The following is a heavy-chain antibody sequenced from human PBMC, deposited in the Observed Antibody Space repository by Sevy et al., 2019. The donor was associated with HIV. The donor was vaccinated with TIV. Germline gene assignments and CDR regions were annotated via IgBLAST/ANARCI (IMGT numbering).Heavy chain of an antibody. CDR2: ISYDGSKK. D-gene: IGHD3-16*02. Sequence: GGSLRLSCAASGFTFSNYAMHWVRQAPGKGLEWVAGISYDGSKKYYGDSVKGPFTISRDNSKNTLFLQMNSLTVEDTAVYYGARDPFIMTVDWCFDIWGRGTLVTVSS. CDR1: GFTFSNYA. J-gene: IGHJ2*01. V-gene: IGHV3-30*04. CDR3: ARDPFIMTVDWCFDI.